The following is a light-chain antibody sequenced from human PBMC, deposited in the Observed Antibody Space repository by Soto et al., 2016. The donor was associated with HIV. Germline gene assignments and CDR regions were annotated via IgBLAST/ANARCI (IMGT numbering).Light chain of an antibody. CDR2: QDT. V-gene: IGLV3-1*01. Sequence: SYELTQPPSVSVSPGHTASITCSGDKLGDKYACWYQQKPGQSPVLVIYQDTKRPSGIPERFSGSNSGNTATLTISGTQAMDEADYYCQAWDSSTVLFGGGTKLT. CDR1: KLGDKY. J-gene: IGLJ2*01. CDR3: QAWDSSTVL.